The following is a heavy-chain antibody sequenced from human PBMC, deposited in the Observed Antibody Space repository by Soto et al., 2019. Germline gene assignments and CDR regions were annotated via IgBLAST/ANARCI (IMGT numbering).Heavy chain of an antibody. V-gene: IGHV3-23*01. Sequence: GGSLRLSCAASGFTFSSYAMSWVRQAPGKGLEWVSAISGSGGSTYYADTVKGRFTISRDNSKNTLYLQMNSLRAEDTAVYYCAKAWYSSGWSTGYWGQGTLVTVSS. CDR2: ISGSGGST. J-gene: IGHJ4*02. CDR1: GFTFSSYA. CDR3: AKAWYSSGWSTGY. D-gene: IGHD6-19*01.